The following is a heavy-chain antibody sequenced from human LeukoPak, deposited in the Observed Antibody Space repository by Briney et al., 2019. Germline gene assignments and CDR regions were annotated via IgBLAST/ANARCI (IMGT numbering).Heavy chain of an antibody. D-gene: IGHD3-10*01. CDR3: VRDMGRESIFDY. CDR1: GFTFSNYS. CDR2: ISKGSGYI. J-gene: IGHJ4*02. Sequence: GGSLRLSCVGSGFTFSNYSFNWVRQAPGKGLEWVSSISKGSGYIYQADSVKGRFTISRDNAKNSLFLEMNSLRVEDTAVYYCVRDMGRESIFDYWGQGTLVTVSS. V-gene: IGHV3-21*01.